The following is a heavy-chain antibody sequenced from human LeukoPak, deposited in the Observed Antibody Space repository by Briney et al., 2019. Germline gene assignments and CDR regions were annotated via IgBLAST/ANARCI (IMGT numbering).Heavy chain of an antibody. D-gene: IGHD5-18*01. CDR1: GGSISSYY. CDR3: ARGSGYTYGYPFDS. V-gene: IGHV4-4*07. J-gene: IGHJ4*02. Sequence: PSETLSLTCTVYGGSISSYYWSWIRQPAGKGLEWIGRIYSSGSTNYNPSLKSRVTMSVDTSKNQFSLKLSSVTAADTAVYYCARGSGYTYGYPFDSWGQGTLVTVSS. CDR2: IYSSGST.